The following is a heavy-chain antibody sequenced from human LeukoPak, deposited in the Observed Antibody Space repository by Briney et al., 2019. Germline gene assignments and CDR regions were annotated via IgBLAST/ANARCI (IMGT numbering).Heavy chain of an antibody. Sequence: GGSLRLSCAASGFSFSRDWMHWVRQVPGKGLVWVSRINSDGSSTSYADSVKGRFTISRDNAKNTLYLQMNSLRAEDTAVYYCARSSSSYPWYYGMDVWGQGTTVTVSS. D-gene: IGHD6-19*01. CDR2: INSDGSST. J-gene: IGHJ6*02. V-gene: IGHV3-74*01. CDR1: GFSFSRDW. CDR3: ARSSSSYPWYYGMDV.